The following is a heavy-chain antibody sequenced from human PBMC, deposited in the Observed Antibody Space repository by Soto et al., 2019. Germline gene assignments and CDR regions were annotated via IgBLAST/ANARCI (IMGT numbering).Heavy chain of an antibody. CDR3: AKVMMGQLLVHDAFDI. V-gene: IGHV3-23*01. Sequence: GGSLRLSCAASGFTFSSNAMTWVRQAPGKGLEWVSTISGSDDNTYYADSVKGRFTISRDNSKNTVYLQMNSLRAEDTAVYYCAKVMMGQLLVHDAFDIWGQGTMVTVSS. CDR2: ISGSDDNT. J-gene: IGHJ3*02. D-gene: IGHD6-13*01. CDR1: GFTFSSNA.